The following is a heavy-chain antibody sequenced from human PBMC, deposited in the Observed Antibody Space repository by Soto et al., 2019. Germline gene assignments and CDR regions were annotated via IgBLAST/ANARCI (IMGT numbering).Heavy chain of an antibody. CDR2: ISYDGSIK. D-gene: IGHD2-15*01. CDR3: ANTYCSGGSCYPFYFDY. CDR1: GFTFNSYG. J-gene: IGHJ4*02. Sequence: QVQLVESGGGVVQPEKSLRLSCAASGFTFNSYGMHWVRQAPGKGLEWVAVISYDGSIKYYADSVKGRFTISRDNSKNTLYLQMNILRADDMAVYYCANTYCSGGSCYPFYFDYWGQGTLVTVSS. V-gene: IGHV3-30*18.